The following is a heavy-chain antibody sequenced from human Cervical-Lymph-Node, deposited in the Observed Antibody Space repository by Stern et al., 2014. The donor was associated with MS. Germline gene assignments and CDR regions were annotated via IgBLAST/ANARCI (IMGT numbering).Heavy chain of an antibody. J-gene: IGHJ5*02. CDR2: MNPNSGNT. Sequence: QVQLVQSGAEVKKPGASVKVSCKASGYTFTSYDINWVRQATGQGLEWMGWMNPNSGNTGYAQKVQGRVPMTRNTSISTAYMELSSLRSEDTAVYYCARDCKLRRFGSRGWFDPWGQGTLVTVSS. D-gene: IGHD3-10*01. CDR3: ARDCKLRRFGSRGWFDP. CDR1: GYTFTSYD. V-gene: IGHV1-8*01.